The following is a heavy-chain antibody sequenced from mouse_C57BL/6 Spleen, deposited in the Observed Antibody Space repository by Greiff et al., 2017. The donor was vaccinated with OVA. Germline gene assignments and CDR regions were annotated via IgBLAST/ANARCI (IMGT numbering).Heavy chain of an antibody. CDR1: GYSFTDYN. CDR2: INPNYGTT. J-gene: IGHJ1*03. D-gene: IGHD1-1*01. CDR3: TTTVVAPSPFDV. Sequence: EVQLQESGPELVTPGASVKISCKASGYSFTDYNMNWVKQSNGKSLEWIGVINPNYGTTSYNQKFKGKATLTVDQSSSTAYMQLNSLTSEDSAVYYCTTTVVAPSPFDVWGTGTTVTVSS. V-gene: IGHV1-39*01.